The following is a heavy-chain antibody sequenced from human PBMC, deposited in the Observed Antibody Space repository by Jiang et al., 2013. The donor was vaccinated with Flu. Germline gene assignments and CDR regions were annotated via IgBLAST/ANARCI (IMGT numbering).Heavy chain of an antibody. Sequence: SGAEVKKPGASVKVSCKVSGYTLTELSMHWVRQAPGKGLEWMGGFDPEDGETIYAQKFQGRVTMTEDTSTDTAYMELSSLRSEDTAVYYCATVGDDSSGYYARGAFDIWGQGTMVTVSS. CDR2: FDPEDGET. J-gene: IGHJ3*02. D-gene: IGHD3-22*01. V-gene: IGHV1-24*01. CDR1: GYTLTELS. CDR3: ATVGDDSSGYYARGAFDI.